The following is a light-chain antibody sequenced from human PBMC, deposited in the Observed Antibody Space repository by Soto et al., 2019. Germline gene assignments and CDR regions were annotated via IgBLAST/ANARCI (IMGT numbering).Light chain of an antibody. Sequence: EVVMRQSPATLSVSPVERATLSCRASQSVSSNLAWYQQKPGQAPRLLIYGASTRATGIPDRFSGSGSGTDFTLTISRLEPEDFAVYYCQQYGRPFGQGTKVDIK. CDR3: QQYGRP. CDR2: GAS. CDR1: QSVSSN. J-gene: IGKJ1*01. V-gene: IGKV3-20*01.